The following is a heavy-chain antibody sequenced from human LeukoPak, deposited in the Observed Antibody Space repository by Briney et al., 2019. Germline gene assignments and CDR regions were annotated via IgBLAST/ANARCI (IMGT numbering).Heavy chain of an antibody. CDR1: GFTVSSNY. CDR3: ARDPSQWLADRYYFDY. Sequence: GGSLRLSCAASGFTVSSNYMSWVRQAPGKGLEWVSVIYSGGTTFYADSVKGRFTISRDNAKNSLYLQMNSLRAEDTAVYYCARDPSQWLADRYYFDYWGQGTLVTVSS. D-gene: IGHD6-19*01. CDR2: IYSGGTT. V-gene: IGHV3-66*01. J-gene: IGHJ4*02.